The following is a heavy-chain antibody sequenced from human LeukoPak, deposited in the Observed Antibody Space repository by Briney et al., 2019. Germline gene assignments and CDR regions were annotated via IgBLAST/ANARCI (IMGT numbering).Heavy chain of an antibody. J-gene: IGHJ6*03. V-gene: IGHV4-34*01. CDR1: GGSFSGYY. CDR2: INHSGST. D-gene: IGHD6-13*01. Sequence: SETLSLTCAVYGGSFSGYYWSWIRQPPGKGLEWIGEINHSGSTNYNPSLKSRVTISVDTSKNQFSLKLSSLTAADTAVYYCARQEVYSSSFYYYYYMDVWGKGTTVTISS. CDR3: ARQEVYSSSFYYYYYMDV.